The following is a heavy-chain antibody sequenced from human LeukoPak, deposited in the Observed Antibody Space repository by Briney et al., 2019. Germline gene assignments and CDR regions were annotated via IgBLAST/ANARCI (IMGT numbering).Heavy chain of an antibody. CDR1: GFTFSSYA. Sequence: GGSLRLSCAASGFTFSSYAMHWVRQAPGKGLEWVANIKQDGSEKYYVDSVKGRFTISRDNAKNSLYLQMNSLRAEDTAVYCCARDAAVAGTPHWYYYGMDVWGQGTTVTVSS. J-gene: IGHJ6*02. D-gene: IGHD6-19*01. CDR3: ARDAAVAGTPHWYYYGMDV. V-gene: IGHV3-7*01. CDR2: IKQDGSEK.